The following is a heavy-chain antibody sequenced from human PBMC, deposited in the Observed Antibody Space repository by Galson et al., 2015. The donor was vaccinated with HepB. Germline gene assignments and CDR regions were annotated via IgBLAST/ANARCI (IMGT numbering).Heavy chain of an antibody. D-gene: IGHD6-13*01. CDR1: GYTFTAYY. CDR3: ARELDRGSWPLDY. V-gene: IGHV1-2*06. Sequence: SVTVSCKASGYTFTAYYMHWVRQAPGQGLEWMGRIDPNSGGANYAQNFQGRVTMTRDTSISTAYMELSRLRSDDTAVYYCARELDRGSWPLDYWGQGTVVTVSS. CDR2: IDPNSGGA. J-gene: IGHJ4*02.